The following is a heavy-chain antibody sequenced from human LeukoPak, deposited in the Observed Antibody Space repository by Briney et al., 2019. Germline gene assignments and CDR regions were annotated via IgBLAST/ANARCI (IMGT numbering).Heavy chain of an antibody. CDR3: ARGYSSNWYSGFDP. V-gene: IGHV4-59*01. Sequence: SETLSLTCTVSSGSISSYYWSWIRHPPEKGLEWIGHIYYSGSTNYNPSLKSRVTISVDTSKNQFSLKLSSVTAADTAVYYCARGYSSNWYSGFDPWGQGTLVTVSS. CDR2: IYYSGST. D-gene: IGHD6-13*01. J-gene: IGHJ5*02. CDR1: SGSISSYY.